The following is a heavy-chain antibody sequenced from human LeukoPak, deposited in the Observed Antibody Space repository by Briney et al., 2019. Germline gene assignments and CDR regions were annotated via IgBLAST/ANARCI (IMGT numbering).Heavy chain of an antibody. Sequence: PSETLSLTCTVSGGSISSYYWSWIRQPPGKGLEWIGYIYYNGSSKYNPSLKSRVTISVDTSKNQFSLKLSSLTAADTAVYYCARTAIADPLWGRGVLVTVSS. D-gene: IGHD2-21*02. CDR3: ARTAIADPL. J-gene: IGHJ4*02. V-gene: IGHV4-59*12. CDR1: GGSISSYY. CDR2: IYYNGSS.